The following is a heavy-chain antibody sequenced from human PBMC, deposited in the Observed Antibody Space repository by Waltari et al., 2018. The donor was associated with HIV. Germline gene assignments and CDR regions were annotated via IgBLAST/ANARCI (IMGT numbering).Heavy chain of an antibody. CDR2: IKQEGSEK. CDR1: GFTFSSYW. V-gene: IGHV3-7*04. Sequence: EVQLVESGGGLVQPGGSLRLSCAASGFTFSSYWMSWVRQAPGKGVEWVAKIKQEGSEKYYLESVKGRFTISRDNAENSLYRQMNSLRAEDTAVYYCARGGFYGSGSKVNWGQGTLVTVSS. J-gene: IGHJ4*02. D-gene: IGHD3-10*01. CDR3: ARGGFYGSGSKVN.